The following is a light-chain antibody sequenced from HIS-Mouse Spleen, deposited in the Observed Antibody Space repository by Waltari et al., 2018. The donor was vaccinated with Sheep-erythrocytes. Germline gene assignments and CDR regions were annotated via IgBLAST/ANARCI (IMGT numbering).Light chain of an antibody. Sequence: QSALTQPASVSGSPGQSITIPCTGTSSDVGGYNYASWYQQHPGKAPKLMIYDVSKRPSGVPDRFSGSKSGNTASLTISGLQAEDEADYYCCSYAGSYNHVFATGTKVTVL. CDR1: SSDVGGYNY. CDR2: DVS. J-gene: IGLJ1*01. V-gene: IGLV2-11*01. CDR3: CSYAGSYNHV.